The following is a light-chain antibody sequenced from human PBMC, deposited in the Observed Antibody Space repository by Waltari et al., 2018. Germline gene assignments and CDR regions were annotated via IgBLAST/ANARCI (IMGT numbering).Light chain of an antibody. Sequence: DIQMTQSPSSLSASVGDRVTISCRASQTISSYLNWYQQKPGKAPDLLIYGASGLQSGVPSRFSGRGSGTDFTLTISSLQPEDFATYYCQQSYSTPPYTFGQGTKLEIK. V-gene: IGKV1-39*01. CDR1: QTISSY. CDR3: QQSYSTPPYT. J-gene: IGKJ2*01. CDR2: GAS.